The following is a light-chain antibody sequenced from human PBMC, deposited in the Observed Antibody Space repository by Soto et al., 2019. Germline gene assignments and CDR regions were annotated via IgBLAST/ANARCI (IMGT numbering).Light chain of an antibody. CDR3: QQDYTNSWA. CDR1: QSVLYSPNNKNY. J-gene: IGKJ1*01. CDR2: WVS. Sequence: DIVMTQSPDSLAVSLGERATINCKSSQSVLYSPNNKNYLAWYQHKPGQPPKMLIYWVSIRESGVPDRFSGSGSGTDFTLTISSLQSEDVAVYYCQQDYTNSWAVGQGTKV. V-gene: IGKV4-1*01.